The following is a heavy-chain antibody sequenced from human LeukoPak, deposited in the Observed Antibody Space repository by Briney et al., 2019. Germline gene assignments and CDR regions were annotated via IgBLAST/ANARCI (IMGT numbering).Heavy chain of an antibody. J-gene: IGHJ4*02. D-gene: IGHD3-10*01. CDR2: INHSGST. V-gene: IGHV4-34*01. CDR1: GGSINPYY. CDR3: ARGGWDYYGSGSYYKDYFDY. Sequence: SETLSLTCTVSGGSINPYYWSWIRQPPGKGLEWIGEINHSGSTNYNPSLKSRVTISVDTSKNQFSLKLSSVTAADTAVYYCARGGWDYYGSGSYYKDYFDYWGQGTLVTVSS.